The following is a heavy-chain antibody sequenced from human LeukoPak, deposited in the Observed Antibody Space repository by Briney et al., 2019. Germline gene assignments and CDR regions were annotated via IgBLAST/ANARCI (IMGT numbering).Heavy chain of an antibody. CDR3: ARGLVVVPADRPGAFDI. J-gene: IGHJ3*02. V-gene: IGHV1-2*02. CDR1: GYTFTGYY. Sequence: ASVKVSCKASGYTFTGYYMHWVRQAPGQGLEWMGWINPNSGGTNYAQKFQGRVTMTRDTSISTAYMELSRLRSDDTAVYYCARGLVVVPADRPGAFDIWGQGTMVTVSS. D-gene: IGHD2-2*01. CDR2: INPNSGGT.